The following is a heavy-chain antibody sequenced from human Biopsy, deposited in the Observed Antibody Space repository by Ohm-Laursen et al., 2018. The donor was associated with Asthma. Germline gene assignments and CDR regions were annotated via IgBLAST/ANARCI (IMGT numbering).Heavy chain of an antibody. Sequence: SLRLSCAAPGFTFGDYWMSWVRQVPGKGLEWVANIKHDGTEKNHVDSLKGRFTISRDNAKNSLYLQMNSLRAEDTAVYYCARTFHFWSPYHAEHYQLWGQGTLVTAPS. CDR2: IKHDGTEK. V-gene: IGHV3-7*01. CDR1: GFTFGDYW. J-gene: IGHJ1*01. CDR3: ARTFHFWSPYHAEHYQL. D-gene: IGHD3-3*02.